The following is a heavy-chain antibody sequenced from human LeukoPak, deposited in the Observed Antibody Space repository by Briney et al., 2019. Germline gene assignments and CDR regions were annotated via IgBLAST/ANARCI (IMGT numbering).Heavy chain of an antibody. J-gene: IGHJ1*01. D-gene: IGHD6-19*01. CDR2: ISSSGSTI. CDR3: ARDDSGGWIEYFQH. V-gene: IGHV3-11*01. CDR1: GFTFSSYA. Sequence: GGSLRLSCAASGFTFSSYAMSWIRQAPGKGLEWVSYISSSGSTIYYADSVKGRFTISRDNAKNSLYLQMNSLRAEDTAVYYCARDDSGGWIEYFQHWGQGTLVTVSS.